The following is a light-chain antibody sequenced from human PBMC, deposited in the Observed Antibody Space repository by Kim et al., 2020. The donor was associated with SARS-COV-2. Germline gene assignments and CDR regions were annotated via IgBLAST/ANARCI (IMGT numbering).Light chain of an antibody. CDR3: QQYCNTPSLT. CDR2: GAS. J-gene: IGKJ1*01. Sequence: DIVLTQSPGTLSLSPGERATLSCRASQSVSSSYLAWYQQKPGQAPSLLIYGASSRATGIPDRFSGSGSGTDFTLTISRLEPEDVAVYYCQQYCNTPSLTFGQGTKVDIK. CDR1: QSVSSSY. V-gene: IGKV3-20*01.